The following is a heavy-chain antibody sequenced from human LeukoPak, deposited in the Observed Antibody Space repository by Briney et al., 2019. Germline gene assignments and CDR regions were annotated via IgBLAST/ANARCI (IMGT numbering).Heavy chain of an antibody. CDR3: VKASSSSPQYNWFDA. V-gene: IGHV3-23*01. CDR1: GLTFSTYA. J-gene: IGHJ5*02. CDR2: VSGTGGRT. Sequence: GGSLRLSCAASGLTFSTYAMSWVRQAPGKGLEWVSVVSGTGGRTYYADSVKGRFTISRDNSKNTLYLQMNSLRAEDTALYYCVKASSSSPQYNWFDAWGQGTLVTVSS. D-gene: IGHD6-6*01.